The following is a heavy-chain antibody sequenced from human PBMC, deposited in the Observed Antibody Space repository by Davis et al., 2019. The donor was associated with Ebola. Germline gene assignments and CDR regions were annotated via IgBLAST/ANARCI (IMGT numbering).Heavy chain of an antibody. CDR3: ARASFGYNSGWYADY. Sequence: AASVKVSCKASGLILTNYAIHWVRQAPGQRLEWMGWVHGGNGNTKYSQRFQGRVTITTDTSASTVYLDLTSLRSDDTAVFYCARASFGYNSGWYADYWGPGSLVTVSP. CDR1: GLILTNYA. D-gene: IGHD6-19*01. J-gene: IGHJ4*02. CDR2: VHGGNGNT. V-gene: IGHV1-3*01.